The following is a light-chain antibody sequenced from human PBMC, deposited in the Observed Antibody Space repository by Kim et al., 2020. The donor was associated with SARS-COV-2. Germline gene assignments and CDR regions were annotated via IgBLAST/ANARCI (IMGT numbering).Light chain of an antibody. Sequence: APGKTATIPCGGNNMGIKILHWYPQTPGQAPVLVVYNDSDRPSGIPERFSGSNSGNTATLTISRVEAGDEADYYCQVWDTSNHHVVFGGGTQLTVL. CDR1: NMGIKI. V-gene: IGLV3-21*03. J-gene: IGLJ2*01. CDR3: QVWDTSNHHVV. CDR2: NDS.